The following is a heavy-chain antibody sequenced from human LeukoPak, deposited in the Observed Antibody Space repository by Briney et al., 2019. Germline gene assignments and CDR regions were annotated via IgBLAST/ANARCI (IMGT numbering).Heavy chain of an antibody. J-gene: IGHJ4*02. CDR2: INWNGGST. V-gene: IGHV3-20*04. Sequence: PGGSLRLSCAASGFTFDDYGMSWVRQAPGKGLELVSGINWNGGSTGYADSVKGRFPISRDNAKNSLYLQMNSLRAEDTALYYCARVGILRLGELSLYLDYWGQGTLVTVSS. D-gene: IGHD3-16*02. CDR3: ARVGILRLGELSLYLDY. CDR1: GFTFDDYG.